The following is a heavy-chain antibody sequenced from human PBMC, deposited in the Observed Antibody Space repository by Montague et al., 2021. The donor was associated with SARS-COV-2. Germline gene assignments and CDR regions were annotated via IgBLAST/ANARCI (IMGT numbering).Heavy chain of an antibody. CDR2: IYYTGST. J-gene: IGHJ4*02. V-gene: IGHV4-59*08. CDR1: GGSISSYY. CDR3: ARRSRNGIFDY. D-gene: IGHD1-1*01. Sequence: SETLSLTCSVSGGSISSYYWGWIRQPPGKALECIGYIYYTGSTNYYPSLKSRVTMSVDMSKGQFSLKLSSVTATDTAVYYCARRSRNGIFDYWSQGTLVTVSS.